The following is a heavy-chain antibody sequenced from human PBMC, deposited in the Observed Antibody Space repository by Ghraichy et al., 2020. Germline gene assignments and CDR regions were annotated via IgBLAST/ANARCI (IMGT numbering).Heavy chain of an antibody. J-gene: IGHJ6*03. CDR1: GFTFTSSA. CDR2: IVVGSGNT. Sequence: KVSCKASGFTFTSSAVQWVRQARGQRLEWIGWIVVGSGNTNYAQKFQERVTITRDMSTSTAYMELSSLRSEDTAVYYCAADDYYDSSGYYYYYYMDVWGKGTTVTVSS. CDR3: AADDYYDSSGYYYYYYMDV. D-gene: IGHD3-22*01. V-gene: IGHV1-58*01.